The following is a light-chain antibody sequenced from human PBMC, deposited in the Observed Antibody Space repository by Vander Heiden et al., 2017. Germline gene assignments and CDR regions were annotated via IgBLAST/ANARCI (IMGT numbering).Light chain of an antibody. J-gene: IGKJ1*01. CDR2: WGS. CDR1: QSLLHSDGHSD. CDR3: MQALQTRT. V-gene: IGKV2-28*01. Sequence: VMTQSPRSLTVTPGEPATISCRSSQSLLHSDGHSDLDWYLQKPGQSPQLLIYWGSNRASGVPDRFSGSGSGTDFTLKISRVEAEDVGVYYCMQALQTRTYGQGTKVEIK.